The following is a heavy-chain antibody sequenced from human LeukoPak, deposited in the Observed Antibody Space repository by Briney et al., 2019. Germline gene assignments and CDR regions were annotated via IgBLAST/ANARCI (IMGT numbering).Heavy chain of an antibody. CDR3: ARGGDLRTYYMDV. CDR1: VGTFSSYA. V-gene: IGHV1-69*05. J-gene: IGHJ6*03. CDR2: IIPIFGTA. Sequence: ASVKVSCKASVGTFSSYAISWVRQAPGQGLEWMGGIIPIFGTANYAQKFQGRVTITTDESTSTAYMELSSLRSEDTAVYYCARGGDLRTYYMDVWGKGTTVTVSS.